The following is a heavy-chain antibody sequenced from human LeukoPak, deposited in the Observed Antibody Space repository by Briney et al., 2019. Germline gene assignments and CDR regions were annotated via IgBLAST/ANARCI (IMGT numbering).Heavy chain of an antibody. CDR3: ARGEWELLIDY. CDR1: GGSISSYY. J-gene: IGHJ4*02. CDR2: IYYSGST. V-gene: IGHV4-59*12. Sequence: SETLSLTCTVSGGSISSYYWSWIRQPPGKGLEWIGYIYYSGSTNYNPSLKSRVTISVHTSKNQFSLKLSSVTAADTAVYYCARGEWELLIDYWGQGTLVTVSS. D-gene: IGHD1-26*01.